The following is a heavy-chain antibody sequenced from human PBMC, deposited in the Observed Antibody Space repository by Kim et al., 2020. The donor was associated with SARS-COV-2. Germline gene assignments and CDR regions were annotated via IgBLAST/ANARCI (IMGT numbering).Heavy chain of an antibody. CDR3: ARRTATAGGYWYFDL. D-gene: IGHD6-13*01. V-gene: IGHV3-74*01. CDR1: GFTLSSYW. J-gene: IGHJ2*01. Sequence: GGSLRLSCAASGFTLSSYWMHWVRQAPWKGLVWVSRSNSDGSSRSYADSVKGRFSISRDNAKNTLYLQMDSLRADDTAVYYCARRTATAGGYWYFDLWGRGTLVTVSS. CDR2: SNSDGSSR.